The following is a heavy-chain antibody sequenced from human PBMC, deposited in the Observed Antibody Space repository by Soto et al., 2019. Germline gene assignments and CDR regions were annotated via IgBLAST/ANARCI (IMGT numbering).Heavy chain of an antibody. V-gene: IGHV1-18*01. CDR3: ARPISGYIYWYFDL. Sequence: QVQLVQSGAEVKKPGASVKVSCKASGYTFTSYGISWVRQAPGQGLEWMGWISAYNGNTNYAQKLQGRVTXXTXTXXSTAYMELRSLRSDDTAVYYCARPISGYIYWYFDLWGRGTLVTVSS. D-gene: IGHD3-22*01. J-gene: IGHJ2*01. CDR2: ISAYNGNT. CDR1: GYTFTSYG.